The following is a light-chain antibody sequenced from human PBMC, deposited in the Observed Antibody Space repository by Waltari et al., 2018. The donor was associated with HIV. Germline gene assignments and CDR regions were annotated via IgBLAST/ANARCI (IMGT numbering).Light chain of an antibody. CDR3: QVWDSTSAHWV. J-gene: IGLJ3*02. Sequence: SYVLTQPPSVSVAPGKTATITCVGTNIESKHVPWSQVRPGQAPVLVLYDNFDRPSEIPERLSGSNSGNTATLTISRVEAGDEADYYCQVWDSTSAHWVFGGGTKLTVL. CDR2: DNF. CDR1: NIESKH. V-gene: IGLV3-21*03.